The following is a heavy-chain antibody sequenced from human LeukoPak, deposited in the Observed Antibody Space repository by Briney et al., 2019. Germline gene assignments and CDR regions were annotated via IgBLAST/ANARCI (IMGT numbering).Heavy chain of an antibody. CDR3: ARIWFGELRVGMDV. CDR2: ISSSSSYI. Sequence: GGSLRLSCAASGFTLSSYSMNWVRQAPGKGLEWVSSISSSSSYIYYADSVKGRFTISRDNAKNSLYLQMNSLRAEDTAVYYCARIWFGELRVGMDVWGKGTTVTVSS. J-gene: IGHJ6*04. V-gene: IGHV3-21*01. CDR1: GFTLSSYS. D-gene: IGHD3-10*01.